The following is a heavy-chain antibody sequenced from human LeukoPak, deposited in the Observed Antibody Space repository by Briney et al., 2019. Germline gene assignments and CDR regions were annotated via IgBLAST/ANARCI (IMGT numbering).Heavy chain of an antibody. CDR3: AKSMGGYDWNFDY. D-gene: IGHD5-12*01. V-gene: IGHV3-48*01. Sequence: GGSLRLSCAASGFTFSSYSMNWVRQAPGKGLEWVSYISSSSSTIYCADSVKGRFTISRDNSKNTLYLQMNSLRAEDTAVYYCAKSMGGYDWNFDYWGQGTLVTVSS. J-gene: IGHJ4*02. CDR2: ISSSSSTI. CDR1: GFTFSSYS.